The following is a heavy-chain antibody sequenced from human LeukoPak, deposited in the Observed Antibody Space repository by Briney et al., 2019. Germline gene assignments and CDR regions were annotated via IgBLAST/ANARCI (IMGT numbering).Heavy chain of an antibody. CDR1: GYTFTGYY. J-gene: IGHJ6*03. Sequence: GASVKVSCKASGYTFTGYYMHWVRQAPGQGLEWMGWMNPNSGNTGYAQKFQGRVTITRNTSISTAYMELSSLRSEDTAVYYCARGFRLRGVATIVYYYYMDVWGKGTTVTVSS. D-gene: IGHD5-12*01. CDR3: ARGFRLRGVATIVYYYYMDV. CDR2: MNPNSGNT. V-gene: IGHV1-8*03.